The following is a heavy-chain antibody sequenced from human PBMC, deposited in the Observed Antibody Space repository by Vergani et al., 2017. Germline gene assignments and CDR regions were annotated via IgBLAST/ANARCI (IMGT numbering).Heavy chain of an antibody. CDR2: ISYDGSNK. J-gene: IGHJ6*03. D-gene: IGHD3-3*01. Sequence: QVQLVESGGGVVQPGRSLRLSCAASGFTFSSYAMHWVRQAPGKGLEWVAVISYDGSNKYYADSVKGRFTISRDNSKNTLYLQMNSLRAEDTAVYYCARATRFLEWSPLYYYMDVWGTGTTVTVS. CDR3: ARATRFLEWSPLYYYMDV. V-gene: IGHV3-30-3*01. CDR1: GFTFSSYA.